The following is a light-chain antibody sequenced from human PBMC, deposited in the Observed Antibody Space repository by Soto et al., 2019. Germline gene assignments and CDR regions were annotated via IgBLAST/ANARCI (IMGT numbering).Light chain of an antibody. V-gene: IGKV1-5*01. CDR3: QQYKSYPWT. J-gene: IGKJ1*01. CDR1: ESLIGW. CDR2: DAS. Sequence: DIQLTQSPSTLSASVGDTVTISCRASESLIGWLAWYQQRPGSAPKLLIYDASSLEGGVPSRFTGDGSGTEFSLTIASLQPDDFVTYYCQQYKSYPWTFGQGTKVDLK.